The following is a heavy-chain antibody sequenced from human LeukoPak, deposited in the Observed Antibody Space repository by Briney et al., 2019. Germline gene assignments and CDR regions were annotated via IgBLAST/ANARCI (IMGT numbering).Heavy chain of an antibody. CDR2: IKSKTDGGTT. CDR3: TTGDYDILTGYYSDAFDI. D-gene: IGHD3-9*01. Sequence: GGSLRLSCAASGFTFSNAWMSWVRQAPGKGLEWVGRIKSKTDGGTTDYAAPVKGRFTISRDDSKNTLYLQMNSLKTEDTAVYYCTTGDYDILTGYYSDAFDIWDQGTMVTVSS. V-gene: IGHV3-15*01. J-gene: IGHJ3*02. CDR1: GFTFSNAW.